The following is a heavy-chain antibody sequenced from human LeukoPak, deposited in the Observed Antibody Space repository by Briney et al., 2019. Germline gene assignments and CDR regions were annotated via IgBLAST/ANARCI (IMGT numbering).Heavy chain of an antibody. J-gene: IGHJ6*02. V-gene: IGHV4-59*01. Sequence: PSETLSLTCTVSGGSISSYYWSWIRQPPGKGLEWIGYIYYSGSTNYNPSLKSRVTISVDTSKNQFSLKLSSVTAADTAVYYCARVIIGRYYYYGMDVWGQGTTVTVSS. CDR2: IYYSGST. CDR1: GGSISSYY. CDR3: ARVIIGRYYYYGMDV. D-gene: IGHD1-14*01.